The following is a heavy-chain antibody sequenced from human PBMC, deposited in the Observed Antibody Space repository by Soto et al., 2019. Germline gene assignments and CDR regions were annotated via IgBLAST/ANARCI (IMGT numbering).Heavy chain of an antibody. Sequence: GESLKISCAASGFTFSSYWMHWVRQAPGKGLVWVSRINSDGSSTSYADSVKGRFTISRDNAKNTLYLQMNSLRAEDTAVYYCAREGNPARRPPYYYYMDVWGKGTTVTVSS. V-gene: IGHV3-74*01. CDR2: INSDGSST. J-gene: IGHJ6*03. CDR3: AREGNPARRPPYYYYMDV. CDR1: GFTFSSYW. D-gene: IGHD6-6*01.